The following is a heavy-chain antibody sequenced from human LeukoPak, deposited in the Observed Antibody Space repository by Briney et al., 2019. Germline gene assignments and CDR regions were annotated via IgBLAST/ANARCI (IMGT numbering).Heavy chain of an antibody. CDR2: ISTSGDNT. CDR1: GFTFSSYA. Sequence: GGSLRLSCAASGFTFSSYAMTWVRQAPGKGLEWVSAISTSGDNTYYADSVRGRFTISRDNSKNTLYLQMNSLRADDTAVYYCARKVYHRFDYWGQGILVTVSS. D-gene: IGHD2-2*01. V-gene: IGHV3-23*01. J-gene: IGHJ4*02. CDR3: ARKVYHRFDY.